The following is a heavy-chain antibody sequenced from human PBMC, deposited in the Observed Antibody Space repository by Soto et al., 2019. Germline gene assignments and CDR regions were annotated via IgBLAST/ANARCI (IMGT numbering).Heavy chain of an antibody. CDR2: IYYSGST. D-gene: IGHD5-18*01. CDR1: GGSISSYY. CDR3: ARDSAGYSYGYAYYYYGMDV. J-gene: IGHJ6*02. Sequence: PSETLSLTCTVSGGSISSYYWNWIRQPPGKGLEWIGYIYYSGSTYYNPSLKSRVTISVDTSKNQFSLKLSSVTAADTAVYYCARDSAGYSYGYAYYYYGMDVWGQGTTVTVSS. V-gene: IGHV4-59*12.